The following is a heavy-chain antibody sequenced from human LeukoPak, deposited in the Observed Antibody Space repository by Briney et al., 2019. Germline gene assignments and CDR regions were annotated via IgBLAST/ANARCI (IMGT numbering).Heavy chain of an antibody. CDR3: ARVGSKHIVVVDRIGAFDY. D-gene: IGHD2-21*01. V-gene: IGHV1-2*02. CDR1: GYTFTGYY. Sequence: GASVKVSCKASGYTFTGYYMHWVRQAPGQGLEWMGWINPNSGGTNYAQKFQGRVTLTRDTSISTAYMELSRLRSDDTAVYYCARVGSKHIVVVDRIGAFDYWGQGTLVTVSS. J-gene: IGHJ4*02. CDR2: INPNSGGT.